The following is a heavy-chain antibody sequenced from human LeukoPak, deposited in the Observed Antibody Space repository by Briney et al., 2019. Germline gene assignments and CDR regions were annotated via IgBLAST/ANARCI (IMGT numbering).Heavy chain of an antibody. CDR1: GGSISIYY. J-gene: IGHJ4*02. CDR3: ARSSDSSGYYGGGIIDY. D-gene: IGHD6-19*01. Sequence: SETLSLTCTVSGGSISIYYWNWIRQPAGKGLEWIGRIYTNENTFFNPSLKSRVTMSVDTSKHQFSLQLTSVTAADAAVYYCARSSDSSGYYGGGIIDYWGQGTLVTVSS. V-gene: IGHV4-4*07. CDR2: IYTNENT.